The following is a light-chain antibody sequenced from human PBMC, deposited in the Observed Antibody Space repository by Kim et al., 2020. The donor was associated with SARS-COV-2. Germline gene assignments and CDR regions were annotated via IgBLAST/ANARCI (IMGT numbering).Light chain of an antibody. J-gene: IGKJ3*01. CDR3: QQYNNWPFP. V-gene: IGKV3-15*01. Sequence: EIVMTQSPATLSVSPGETATLSCRASQSVSSNLAWYQQKPGQAPRLLIYAGSTRATGIPATFSGSGSGADFTLTISSLQSEDFAIYYCQQYNNWPFPFGPGTKVDIK. CDR1: QSVSSN. CDR2: AGS.